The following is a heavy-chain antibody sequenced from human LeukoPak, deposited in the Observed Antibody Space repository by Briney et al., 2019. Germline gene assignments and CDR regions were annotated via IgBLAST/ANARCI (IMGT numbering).Heavy chain of an antibody. Sequence: SETLSLTCTVSGGSISSYYWSRIRQPPGKGLEWIGYIYYSGSTNYNPSLKSRVTISVDTSKNQFSLKLSSVTAADTAVYYCARQTGRMVFFDYWGQGTLVTVSS. CDR1: GGSISSYY. J-gene: IGHJ4*02. CDR3: ARQTGRMVFFDY. D-gene: IGHD3-10*01. V-gene: IGHV4-59*08. CDR2: IYYSGST.